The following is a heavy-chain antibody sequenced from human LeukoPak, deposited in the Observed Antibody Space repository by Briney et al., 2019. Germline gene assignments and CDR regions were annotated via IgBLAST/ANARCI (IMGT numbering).Heavy chain of an antibody. Sequence: GGSLRLSCSASGFTFSSYAMYWVRQAPGKGLEYVSGISSNGGTTYYADSVKGRFTISRDNSKNTLYLQMSCLRPEDTAVYYCVKNRIDYDSSGHYSYAAFDIWGQGTMVTVSS. D-gene: IGHD3-22*01. CDR1: GFTFSSYA. CDR3: VKNRIDYDSSGHYSYAAFDI. V-gene: IGHV3-64D*06. CDR2: ISSNGGTT. J-gene: IGHJ3*02.